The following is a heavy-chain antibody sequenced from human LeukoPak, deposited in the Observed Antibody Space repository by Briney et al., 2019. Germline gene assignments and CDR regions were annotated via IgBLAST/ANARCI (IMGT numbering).Heavy chain of an antibody. V-gene: IGHV3-43*02. CDR2: ISGDGGTT. CDR3: AKSSAAAYNWFDP. D-gene: IGHD6-13*01. Sequence: PGGSLRLSCAASGFTFADYAMHWVRQAPGKGLEWVSLISGDGGTTYYADSVKGRFTISRDNSKNSLYLQMNSLRIEDTALCYCAKSSAAAYNWFDPWGQGTLVTVSS. CDR1: GFTFADYA. J-gene: IGHJ5*02.